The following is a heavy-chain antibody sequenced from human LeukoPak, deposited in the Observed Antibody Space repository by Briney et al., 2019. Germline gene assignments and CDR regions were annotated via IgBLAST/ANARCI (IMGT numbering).Heavy chain of an antibody. V-gene: IGHV1-18*01. J-gene: IGHJ3*02. D-gene: IGHD6-19*01. CDR1: GYTFTSYG. CDR3: ARGGSGWPRQAFDI. CDR2: ISAYNGNT. Sequence: ASVKVSCKASGYTFTSYGISWVRQAPGQGLEWMGWISAYNGNTNYAQKLQGRVTMTRNTSISTAYMELSSLRSEDTAVYYCARGGSGWPRQAFDIWGQGTMVTVSS.